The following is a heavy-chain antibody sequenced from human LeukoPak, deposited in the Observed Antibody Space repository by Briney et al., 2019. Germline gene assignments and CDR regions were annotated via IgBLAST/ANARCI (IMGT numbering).Heavy chain of an antibody. D-gene: IGHD3-10*01. Sequence: GGSLRLSCAASGFTFSSYGMHWVRQAPGKGLEWVANIKQDGSEKYYVDSVKGRFTISRDNAKNSLYLQMNSLRAEDTAVYYCARVYGSGSYPFDYWGQGTLVTVSS. CDR1: GFTFSSYG. V-gene: IGHV3-7*01. J-gene: IGHJ4*02. CDR3: ARVYGSGSYPFDY. CDR2: IKQDGSEK.